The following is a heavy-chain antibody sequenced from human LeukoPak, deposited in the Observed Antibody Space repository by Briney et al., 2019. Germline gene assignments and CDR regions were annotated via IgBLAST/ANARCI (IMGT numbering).Heavy chain of an antibody. CDR1: EFTFSSYR. Sequence: PGGSLRLSCAASEFTFSSYRMSWVRQAPGKGLEWVSVIYSGGSTYYADSVKGRFTISRDNSKNTLYLQMNSLRAEDTAVYYCARLISGVGGTPGGNWFDPWGQGSLVSVSS. V-gene: IGHV3-53*01. J-gene: IGHJ5*02. CDR2: IYSGGST. D-gene: IGHD1-26*01. CDR3: ARLISGVGGTPGGNWFDP.